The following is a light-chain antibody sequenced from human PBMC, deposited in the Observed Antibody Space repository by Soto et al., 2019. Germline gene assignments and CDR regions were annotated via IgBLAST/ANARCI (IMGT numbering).Light chain of an antibody. V-gene: IGKV1-5*03. CDR1: QSISSW. CDR2: KAS. CDR3: QQYESYPMT. Sequence: DSQMTQYPSTLSASVGDRVTITCRASQSISSWLAWYQQKPGKAPKLLISKASTLRSGVPPRFSGSGSGTEFTLTISSLQPDDFATYYCQQYESYPMTFGGGTKVEIK. J-gene: IGKJ4*01.